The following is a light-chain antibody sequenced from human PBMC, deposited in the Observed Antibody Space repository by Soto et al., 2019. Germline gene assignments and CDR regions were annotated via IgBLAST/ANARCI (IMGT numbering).Light chain of an antibody. J-gene: IGKJ5*01. CDR2: DAS. CDR3: QQYSKWPIT. Sequence: EIVLTQSPGTLSLSPGERATLSCRASQSVTTFLAWYQQKPGQAPRLLIYDASNRAAGIPARFSGSGSGTEFSLTISSLQSEDFAVYYCQQYSKWPITFGQGTRLEIK. CDR1: QSVTTF. V-gene: IGKV3-11*01.